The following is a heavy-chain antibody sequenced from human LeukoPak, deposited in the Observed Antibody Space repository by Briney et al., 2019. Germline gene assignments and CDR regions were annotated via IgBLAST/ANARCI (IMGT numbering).Heavy chain of an antibody. D-gene: IGHD3-10*01. V-gene: IGHV4-4*07. CDR3: ARDQGGITMVRGVDVNYYMDV. Sequence: SETLSLTCTVSGGSISSYYWSWIRQPAGKGLEWIGRIYTSGSTNYNPSLKSRVTMSVDTSKNQFSLKLSSVTAADTAVYYCARDQGGITMVRGVDVNYYMDVWGKGTTVTISS. CDR2: IYTSGST. CDR1: GGSISSYY. J-gene: IGHJ6*03.